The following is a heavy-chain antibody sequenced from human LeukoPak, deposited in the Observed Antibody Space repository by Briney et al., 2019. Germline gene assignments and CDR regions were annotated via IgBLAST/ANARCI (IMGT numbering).Heavy chain of an antibody. CDR3: ARDTVGVTDY. D-gene: IGHD1-26*01. CDR2: IYYSGST. CDR1: GGSISSSSYY. Sequence: SETLSLTCTVSGGSISSSSYYWGWIRQPPGKGLEWIGSIYYSGSTYYNPSLKSRVTISVDTSKNQFSLKLSSVTAADTALYYCARDTVGVTDYWGQGTLVTVSS. V-gene: IGHV4-39*07. J-gene: IGHJ4*02.